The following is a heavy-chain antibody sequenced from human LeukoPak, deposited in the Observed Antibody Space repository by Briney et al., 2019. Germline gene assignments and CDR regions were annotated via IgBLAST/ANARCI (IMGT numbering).Heavy chain of an antibody. CDR3: ARDFPYGDNWFDP. J-gene: IGHJ5*02. CDR1: GGSISSYY. V-gene: IGHV4-59*01. D-gene: IGHD3-10*01. CDR2: IYYSGST. Sequence: KPSETLSLTCTVSGGSISSYYWSWIRQPPGKGLEWIGYIYYSGSTDYNPSLKSRVTISVDTSKNQFSLKLSSVTAADTAVYYCARDFPYGDNWFDPWGQGTLVTVSS.